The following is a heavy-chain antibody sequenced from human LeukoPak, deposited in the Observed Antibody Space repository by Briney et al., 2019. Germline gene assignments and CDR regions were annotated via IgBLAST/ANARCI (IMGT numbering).Heavy chain of an antibody. J-gene: IGHJ4*02. CDR3: ATQNSSSWYSLIYY. CDR1: GGSISSYY. CDR2: IYYRGSN. V-gene: IGHV4-59*07. Sequence: SDTLSLTCTVSGGSISSYYWRWIRQPPGKGREGGGNIYYRGSNNYNPSNNHNPPIKSRVTITVHTSKNKYSPNVSSVTAADTAVYYCATQNSSSWYSLIYYSGQRTLVSVSS. D-gene: IGHD6-13*01.